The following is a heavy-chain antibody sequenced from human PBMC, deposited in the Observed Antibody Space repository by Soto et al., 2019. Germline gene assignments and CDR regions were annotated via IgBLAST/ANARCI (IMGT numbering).Heavy chain of an antibody. V-gene: IGHV2-5*02. D-gene: IGHD4-4*01. CDR2: IYWDDDK. CDR1: GFSLSTSGVG. CDR3: AHSTLVTPFTGVSNHFNY. Sequence: SGATLVNPTQTLTLTCTFSGFSLSTSGVGVGWIRQPPGKALEWLALIYWDDDKRYSPSLKSRLTITKDTSKNQVVLTMTNMDPVDTATYYCAHSTLVTPFTGVSNHFNYWGQGTLATVSS. J-gene: IGHJ4*02.